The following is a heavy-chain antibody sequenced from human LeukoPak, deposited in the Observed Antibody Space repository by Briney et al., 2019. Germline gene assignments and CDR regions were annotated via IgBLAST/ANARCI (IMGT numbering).Heavy chain of an antibody. CDR3: ARGPLVYYYYYYMDV. CDR1: GYTFTNYD. CDR2: MSPNSGNT. V-gene: IGHV1-8*01. J-gene: IGHJ6*03. Sequence: ASVKVSCKASGYTFTNYDINWVRQATGQGLEWMGWMSPNSGNTGYAQKFQARVTMTRDTSTSTVYMELSSLRSEDTAVYYCARGPLVYYYYYYMDVWGKGTTVTISS.